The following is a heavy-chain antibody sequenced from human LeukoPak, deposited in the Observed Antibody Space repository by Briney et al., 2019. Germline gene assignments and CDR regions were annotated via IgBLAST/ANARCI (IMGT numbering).Heavy chain of an antibody. CDR1: GGTFSSYA. J-gene: IGHJ4*02. CDR2: IIPILGIA. V-gene: IGHV1-69*04. CDR3: ARGDCSSTSCHGD. D-gene: IGHD2-2*01. Sequence: GASVKVSCKASGGTFSSYAISWVRQAPGQGLEWMGRIIPILGIANYAQKFQGRVTITADKSTSTAYMELSSLRSEDTAVYYCARGDCSSTSCHGDWGQGTLVTVSS.